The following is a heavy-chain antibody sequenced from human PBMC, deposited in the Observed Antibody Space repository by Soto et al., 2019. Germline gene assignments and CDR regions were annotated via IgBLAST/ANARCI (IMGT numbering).Heavy chain of an antibody. CDR3: ARHDPWGPLDY. CDR2: INHSGST. CDR1: GGSFSGYY. D-gene: IGHD3-16*01. Sequence: SETLSLTCAVYGGSFSGYYWSWIRQPPGKGLEWIGEINHSGSTNYNPSPKSRVTISVDTSKNQFSLKLSSVTAADTAVYYCARHDPWGPLDYWGQGTLVTVSS. V-gene: IGHV4-34*01. J-gene: IGHJ4*02.